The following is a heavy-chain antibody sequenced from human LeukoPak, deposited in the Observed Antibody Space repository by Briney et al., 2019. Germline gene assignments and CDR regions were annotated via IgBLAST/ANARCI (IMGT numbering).Heavy chain of an antibody. CDR3: ARAPXXSGFSSYYYMDV. CDR1: GYTFTSYD. Sequence: ASVKVSCKASGYTFTSYDINWVRQATGQGLEWMGWVNPNSGNTGYAQKFQGRVTMTRNNSISTAYMELSSLRSEDTAVYYCARAPXXSGFSSYYYMDVWGKGTTVAVSS. D-gene: IGHD3-3*01. V-gene: IGHV1-8*01. J-gene: IGHJ6*03. CDR2: VNPNSGNT.